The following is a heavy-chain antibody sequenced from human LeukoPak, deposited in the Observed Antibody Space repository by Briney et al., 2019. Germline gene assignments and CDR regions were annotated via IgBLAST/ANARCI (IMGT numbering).Heavy chain of an antibody. CDR3: ARSDYFDD. CDR2: ISSDGSDT. Sequence: GGSLRLSCAASGFTFSSYAMSWVRQAPGKGLVWVSRISSDGSDTFYADSVKGRFTISRDNAKNTLYLQMNSLRTEDTAVYYCARSDYFDDWGQGTLVTVSS. J-gene: IGHJ4*02. V-gene: IGHV3-74*01. CDR1: GFTFSSYA.